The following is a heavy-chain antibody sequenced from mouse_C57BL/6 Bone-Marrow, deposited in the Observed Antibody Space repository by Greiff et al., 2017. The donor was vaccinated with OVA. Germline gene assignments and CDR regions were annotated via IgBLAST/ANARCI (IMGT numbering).Heavy chain of an antibody. CDR1: GYSITSGYY. D-gene: IGHD1-1*01. CDR2: ISYDGSN. V-gene: IGHV3-6*01. CDR3: ARPYYYASMDY. J-gene: IGHJ4*01. Sequence: EVKLLESGPGLVKPSQSLSLTCSVTGYSITSGYYWNWIRQFPGNKLEWMGYISYDGSNKYNPSLKNRITITRYSSKNQFFLQLNSVTTEDTATYYCARPYYYASMDYWGQGTSVTVSS.